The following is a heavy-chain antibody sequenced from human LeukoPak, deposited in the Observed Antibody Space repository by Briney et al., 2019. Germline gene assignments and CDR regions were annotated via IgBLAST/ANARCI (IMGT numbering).Heavy chain of an antibody. Sequence: PSETLSLTCTVSGGSISSYYWTWIRQPPGKGLEWIGNIYYSGSTNYNPSLKSRVTISVDTSKNQFSLKLSSVTAADTAVYYCARQSYSSAWYFFAYWAQGTLVTVSS. CDR2: IYYSGST. D-gene: IGHD6-19*01. CDR3: ARQSYSSAWYFFAY. J-gene: IGHJ4*02. V-gene: IGHV4-59*08. CDR1: GGSISSYY.